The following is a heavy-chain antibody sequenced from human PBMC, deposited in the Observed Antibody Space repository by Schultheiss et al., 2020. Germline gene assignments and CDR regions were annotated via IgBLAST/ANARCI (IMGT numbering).Heavy chain of an antibody. V-gene: IGHV3-74*01. Sequence: GGSLRLSCAASGFTFSSYWMHWVRQAPGKGLVWVSRINSDGSSTSYADSVKGRFTISRDNAKNTLYLQMNSLRAEDTAVYYCAKDLVPGGVIAYFDDWGQGTLVTVSS. CDR2: INSDGSST. CDR1: GFTFSSYW. CDR3: AKDLVPGGVIAYFDD. D-gene: IGHD3-16*02. J-gene: IGHJ4*02.